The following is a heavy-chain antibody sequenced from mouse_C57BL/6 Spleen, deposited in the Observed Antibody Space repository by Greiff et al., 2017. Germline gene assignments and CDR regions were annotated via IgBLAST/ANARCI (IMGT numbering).Heavy chain of an antibody. Sequence: EVQLQQSGPVLVKPGASVKMSCKASGYTFTDYYMNWVKQSHGKSLEWIGVINPYNGGTSYNQKFKGKATLTVDTSSSTAYMELNSLTSEDSAVYYCARKGTRGVLDYWGQGTTLTVSS. V-gene: IGHV1-19*01. D-gene: IGHD3-3*01. J-gene: IGHJ2*01. CDR1: GYTFTDYY. CDR3: ARKGTRGVLDY. CDR2: INPYNGGT.